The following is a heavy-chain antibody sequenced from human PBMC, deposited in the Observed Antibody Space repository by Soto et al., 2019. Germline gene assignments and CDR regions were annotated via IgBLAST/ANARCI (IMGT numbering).Heavy chain of an antibody. D-gene: IGHD6-13*01. J-gene: IGHJ4*02. Sequence: GGSLRLSCAAPGFAFSSDAMSWVRQAPGKGLEWVSAISGSGGSTYYADSVKGRFTISRDNSKNTLYLQMNSLRAEDTAVYFCEREGTYTSSWSRFDYWGQGTLVTVSS. V-gene: IGHV3-23*01. CDR1: GFAFSSDA. CDR2: ISGSGGST. CDR3: EREGTYTSSWSRFDY.